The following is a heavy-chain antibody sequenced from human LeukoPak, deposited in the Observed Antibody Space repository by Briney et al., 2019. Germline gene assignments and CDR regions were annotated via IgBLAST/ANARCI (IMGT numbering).Heavy chain of an antibody. J-gene: IGHJ4*02. CDR3: ARDYSTVTTFFDY. D-gene: IGHD4-17*01. CDR2: ITSGGTTI. V-gene: IGHV3-48*01. CDR1: GFTFRTYN. Sequence: GGSLRLSCAASGFTFRTYNMNWVRQAPGKGLEWVSYITSGGTTIYYADSVKGRFTISRDNAKNSLYLQMNSLRAEDTAVYYCARDYSTVTTFFDYWGQGTHVTVSS.